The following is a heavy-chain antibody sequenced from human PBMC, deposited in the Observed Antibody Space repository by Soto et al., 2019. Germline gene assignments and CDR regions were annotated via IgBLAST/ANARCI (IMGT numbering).Heavy chain of an antibody. V-gene: IGHV3-15*01. CDR3: TTDVLSGFYYYYYMDV. CDR2: IKSKTDGGTT. CDR1: GFTFCNAW. Sequence: GGSLRLSCTASGFTFCNAWMSWVRQAPGKGLEWVGRIKSKTDGGTTDYAAPVKGRFTISRDDSKNTLYLQMNSLKTEDTAVYYCTTDVLSGFYYYYYMDVWGKGTTVTVS. J-gene: IGHJ6*03.